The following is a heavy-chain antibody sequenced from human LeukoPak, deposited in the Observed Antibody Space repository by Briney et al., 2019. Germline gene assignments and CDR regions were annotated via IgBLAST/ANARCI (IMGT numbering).Heavy chain of an antibody. CDR3: AREDKGDRYFDY. J-gene: IGHJ4*02. CDR2: IYYSGST. Sequence: SETLSLTCTVSGDSISSYYWTWIRQPPGKGLEWIGYIYYSGSTSYSPSLKSRVTISVDTSKNQFSLKLSSVTAADTAVYYCAREDKGDRYFDYWGQGTLVTASS. V-gene: IGHV4-59*01. D-gene: IGHD2-21*02. CDR1: GDSISSYY.